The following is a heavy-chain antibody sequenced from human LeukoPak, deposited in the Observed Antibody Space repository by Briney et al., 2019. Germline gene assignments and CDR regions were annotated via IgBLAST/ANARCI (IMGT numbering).Heavy chain of an antibody. CDR1: GLTFSNYA. CDR2: ISGSGGST. Sequence: GGPLRLSCVASGLTFSNYAMSWVRHAPGKGLEWVLAISGSGGSTFYADSVKGRFTISRDNSKNTLYLQMNSLRAEDTAVYYCAQQLGYCSGGSCYFTYWGQGTLLTVSS. V-gene: IGHV3-23*01. J-gene: IGHJ4*02. CDR3: AQQLGYCSGGSCYFTY. D-gene: IGHD2-15*01.